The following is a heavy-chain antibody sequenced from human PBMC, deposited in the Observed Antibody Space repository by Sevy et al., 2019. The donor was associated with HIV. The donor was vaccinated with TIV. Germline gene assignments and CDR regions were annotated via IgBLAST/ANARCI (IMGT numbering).Heavy chain of an antibody. CDR2: ISSDGTYK. Sequence: GESLKISCAASGYTFSRNTMHWVRQVPGKGLVWVSGISSDGTYKTYADSVKGRFTISRDNAKSTLYLQMNSLRAEDTAVYYGTRESSGFDSWGQGTLVTVSS. J-gene: IGHJ5*01. D-gene: IGHD3-22*01. V-gene: IGHV3-74*03. CDR1: GYTFSRNT. CDR3: TRESSGFDS.